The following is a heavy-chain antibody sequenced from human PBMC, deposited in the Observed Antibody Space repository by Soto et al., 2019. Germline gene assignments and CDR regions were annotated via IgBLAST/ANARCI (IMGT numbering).Heavy chain of an antibody. CDR1: GGSFISLV. CDR3: ARGPAQFDP. CDR2: INPMLGVA. D-gene: IGHD2-2*01. Sequence: VKVSCKASGGSFISLVISWLRQAPGQGPEWMGGINPMLGVANFAQKFQDRVTITADESTTTAYMELSSLRSEDTAVYYCARGPAQFDPWGQGTLVTVSS. J-gene: IGHJ5*02. V-gene: IGHV1-69*10.